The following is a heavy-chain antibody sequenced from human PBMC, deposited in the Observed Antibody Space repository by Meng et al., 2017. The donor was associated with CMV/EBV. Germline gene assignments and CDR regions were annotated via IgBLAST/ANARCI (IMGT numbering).Heavy chain of an antibody. V-gene: IGHV4-39*07. D-gene: IGHD6-19*01. CDR1: GGSISSSSYY. CDR3: ARDSAVAGVVDY. J-gene: IGHJ4*02. CDR2: IYYSGST. Sequence: QLQLQDSGPGLVKPSETLSLTCTVSGGSISSSSYYWGWIRQPPGKGLEWIGSIYYSGSTSYNPSLKSRVTISVDTSKNQFSLKLSSVTAADTAVYYCARDSAVAGVVDYWGQGTLVTVSS.